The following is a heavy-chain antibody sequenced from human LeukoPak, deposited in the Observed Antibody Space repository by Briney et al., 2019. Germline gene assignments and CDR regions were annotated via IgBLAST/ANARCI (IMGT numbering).Heavy chain of an antibody. CDR1: GFTFSNYW. CDR2: IKQDGSEK. J-gene: IGHJ3*02. V-gene: IGHV3-7*01. CDR3: ARAIVGATKGGAFDI. Sequence: GGSLRLSCAASGFTFSNYWMSWVRQAPGKGLEWVANIKQDGSEKCYVDSVKGRFTISRDNAKNSLYLQMNSLRAEDTAVYYCARAIVGATKGGAFDIWGQGTMVTVSS. D-gene: IGHD1-26*01.